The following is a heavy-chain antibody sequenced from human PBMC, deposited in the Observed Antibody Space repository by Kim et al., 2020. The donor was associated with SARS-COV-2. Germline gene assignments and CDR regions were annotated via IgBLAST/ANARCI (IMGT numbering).Heavy chain of an antibody. V-gene: IGHV4-34*01. Sequence: SETLSLTCAVYGGSFSGYYWSWIRQPPGKGLEWIGEINHSGSTNYNPSLKSRVTISVDTSKNQFSLKLSSVTAADTAVYYCASMSGSYYGFGAGDGMDVWGQGTTVTVSS. CDR2: INHSGST. J-gene: IGHJ6*02. CDR3: ASMSGSYYGFGAGDGMDV. CDR1: GGSFSGYY. D-gene: IGHD1-26*01.